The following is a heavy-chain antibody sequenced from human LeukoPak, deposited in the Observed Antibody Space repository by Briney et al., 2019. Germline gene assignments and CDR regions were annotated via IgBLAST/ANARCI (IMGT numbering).Heavy chain of an antibody. CDR1: GFTFSSYW. Sequence: GGSLRLSCAASGFTFSSYWMSWVRQAPGKGLEWVANIKQDGSEKYYVDSVKGRFTISRDNAKNSLYLQMNSLRAEDTAVYYCARDDTHYGSSGSFYDAFDIWGQGTMVTVSS. D-gene: IGHD3-22*01. CDR2: IKQDGSEK. CDR3: ARDDTHYGSSGSFYDAFDI. J-gene: IGHJ3*02. V-gene: IGHV3-7*01.